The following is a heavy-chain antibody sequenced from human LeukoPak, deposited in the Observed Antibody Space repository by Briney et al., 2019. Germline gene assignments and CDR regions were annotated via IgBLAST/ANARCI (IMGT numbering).Heavy chain of an antibody. J-gene: IGHJ3*02. CDR3: ARAAAVVPVDGAFDI. CDR1: GYTFTTYG. D-gene: IGHD6-19*01. V-gene: IGHV1-18*01. Sequence: GASVKVSCKASGYTFTTYGISWVRQAPGQGLQRMGWISAYNGNTNYAQKLQDRVTMTTDTSTSTAYMELRSLRSDDTAVYYCARAAAVVPVDGAFDIWGQGTMVTVSS. CDR2: ISAYNGNT.